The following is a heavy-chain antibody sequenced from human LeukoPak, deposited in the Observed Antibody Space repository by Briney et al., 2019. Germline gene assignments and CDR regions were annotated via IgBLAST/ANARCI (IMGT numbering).Heavy chain of an antibody. Sequence: SETLSLICTVSVGSISRYYWSWIRQPPGKGLEWIGYIYYSGSTNYNPSLKSRVTISVDTSKNQFSLKLSSVTAAVSAVYYCARESQKSHDAFDIRGQGTMLTVSS. CDR3: ARESQKSHDAFDI. CDR2: IYYSGST. J-gene: IGHJ3*02. CDR1: VGSISRYY. V-gene: IGHV4-59*12.